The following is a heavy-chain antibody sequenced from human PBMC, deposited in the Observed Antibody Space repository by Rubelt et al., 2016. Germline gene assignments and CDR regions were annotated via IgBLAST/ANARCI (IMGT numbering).Heavy chain of an antibody. CDR3: ARGEGCRSTSCYFDY. V-gene: IGHV4-34*01. J-gene: IGHJ4*02. Sequence: QVQLQQWGAGLLKPSETLSLTCAVYGGSFSGYYWSWIRQPPGKGLEWIGEINHSGSTNYNPSLKRRVTISVAPSKNYFSLKLSSVTAADTAVYYCARGEGCRSTSCYFDYWGQGTLVTVSS. CDR1: GGSFSGYY. D-gene: IGHD2-2*01. CDR2: INHSGST.